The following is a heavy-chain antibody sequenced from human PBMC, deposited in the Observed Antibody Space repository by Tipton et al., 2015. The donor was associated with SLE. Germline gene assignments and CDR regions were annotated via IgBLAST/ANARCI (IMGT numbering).Heavy chain of an antibody. CDR2: ISYGNT. J-gene: IGHJ4*02. CDR3: ARSTTTMNLPRFDF. V-gene: IGHV4-61*01. Sequence: TLSLTCSVYGDSISSGYYWSWIRQPPGKGLEWLGYISYGNTKYNPSLRSRLTISVDTSKNQFSLRLSSVTAADTAVYFCARSTTTMNLPRFDFWGLGTLVTVSS. D-gene: IGHD4-17*01. CDR1: GDSISSGYY.